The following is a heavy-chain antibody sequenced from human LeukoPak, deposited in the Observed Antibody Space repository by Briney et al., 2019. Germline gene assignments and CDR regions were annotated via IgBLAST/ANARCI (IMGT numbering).Heavy chain of an antibody. J-gene: IGHJ6*02. CDR2: INHNGNVN. CDR1: GFTFSSYW. V-gene: IGHV3-7*03. Sequence: GGSLRLSCAASGFTFSSYWMNWARQAPGKGLEWVASINHNGNVNYYVDSVKGRFTISRDNAKNSLYLHMSNLRAEDTAVYFCARGGGLDVWGQGATVTVSS. D-gene: IGHD3-16*01. CDR3: ARGGGLDV.